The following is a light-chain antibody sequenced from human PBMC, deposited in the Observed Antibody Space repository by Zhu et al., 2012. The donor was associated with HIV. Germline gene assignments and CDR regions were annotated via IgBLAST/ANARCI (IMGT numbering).Light chain of an antibody. CDR1: QSVSSY. J-gene: IGKJ4*01. CDR3: QQRINWPLT. Sequence: EIELTQSPGTLSLSPGDRATLSCRASQSVSSYLAWYQQKPGQAPRLLIYDASKRATGIPARFSGSGSGADFTLTISSLEPEDFALYYCQQRINWPLTFGGGTKVEIK. CDR2: DAS. V-gene: IGKV3-11*01.